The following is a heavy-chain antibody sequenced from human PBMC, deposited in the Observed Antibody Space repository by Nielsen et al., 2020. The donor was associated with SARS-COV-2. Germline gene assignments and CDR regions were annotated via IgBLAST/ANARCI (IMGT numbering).Heavy chain of an antibody. CDR3: ARFSFYDSSGYDAFDI. V-gene: IGHV3-11*03. CDR2: ISSSSSYT. D-gene: IGHD3-22*01. J-gene: IGHJ3*02. CDR1: GFTFSDYY. Sequence: GESLKISCAASGFTFSDYYMSWIRQAPGKGLEWVSYISSSSSYTNYADSVKGRFTISRDNAKNSLYLQMNSLRAEDTAVYYCARFSFYDSSGYDAFDIWGQGQWSPSLQ.